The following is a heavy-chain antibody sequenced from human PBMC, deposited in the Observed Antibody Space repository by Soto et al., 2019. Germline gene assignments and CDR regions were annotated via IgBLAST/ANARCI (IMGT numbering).Heavy chain of an antibody. D-gene: IGHD2-8*01. CDR1: GFTFSSYG. J-gene: IGHJ2*01. V-gene: IGHV3-33*01. CDR3: AREGVLARYFDL. Sequence: QVQLVESGGGVVQPGRSLRLSCAASGFTFSSYGMHWVRQAPGKGLEWVAVIWYDGSNKYYADSVKGRFTISRDNSKNTLYLQMNSLRAEDTAVYYCAREGVLARYFDLWGRGTLVTVSS. CDR2: IWYDGSNK.